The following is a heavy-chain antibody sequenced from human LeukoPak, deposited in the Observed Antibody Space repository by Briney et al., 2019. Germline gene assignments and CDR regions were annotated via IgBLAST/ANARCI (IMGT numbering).Heavy chain of an antibody. CDR3: ASHLEDYDILTGYYHDAFDI. J-gene: IGHJ3*02. CDR2: IYYSGST. CDR1: GGSISSYY. Sequence: SETQSLTCTVSGGSISSYYWSWIRQPPGKGLEWIGYIYYSGSTNYDPALKSRVTISVDTSKNQFSLKLSSVTAADTAVYYCASHLEDYDILTGYYHDAFDIWGQGTMVTVSS. D-gene: IGHD3-9*01. V-gene: IGHV4-59*01.